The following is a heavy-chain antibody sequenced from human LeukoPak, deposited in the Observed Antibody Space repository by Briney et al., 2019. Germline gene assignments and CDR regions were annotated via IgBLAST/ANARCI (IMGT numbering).Heavy chain of an antibody. V-gene: IGHV1-2*02. D-gene: IGHD2-2*02. Sequence: ASVKVSSKASGYTFTTYYMHWVRLAPGQGLEWMGWITPNSGGTKYAQRFQGRVTMTRDTSISTAYMELSGLRSDDTAVYYCARGFRLSAIEDWFDPWGQGTLVTVSS. CDR1: GYTFTTYY. J-gene: IGHJ5*02. CDR3: ARGFRLSAIEDWFDP. CDR2: ITPNSGGT.